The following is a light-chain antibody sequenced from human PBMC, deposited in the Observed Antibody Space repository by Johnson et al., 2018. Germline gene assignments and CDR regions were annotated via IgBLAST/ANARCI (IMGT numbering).Light chain of an antibody. V-gene: IGLV1-51*02. Sequence: QSVLTQPPSVSAAPGQKVTISCSGSSSNIGNNYVSWYQQLPGTAPKLLIYENNKRPSGIPDRFSGSKSGPSATLGITGLQTGDEADHDCGTWDSSLSAGNVFGTGTKVTVL. J-gene: IGLJ1*01. CDR3: GTWDSSLSAGNV. CDR1: SSNIGNNY. CDR2: ENN.